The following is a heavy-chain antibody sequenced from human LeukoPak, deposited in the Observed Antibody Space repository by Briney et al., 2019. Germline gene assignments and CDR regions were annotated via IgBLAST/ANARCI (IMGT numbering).Heavy chain of an antibody. Sequence: PGGSLRLSCAASVFSFSNYVMSWVRQAPGKGRGWVSGIPGSGGSTYYADSVKGRFTISRDNSKNTLYLQMNSLRAEDTAVYYCAKGSVTLYGDCIDYWGQGTLVTVSS. D-gene: IGHD4-17*01. V-gene: IGHV3-23*01. CDR2: IPGSGGST. J-gene: IGHJ4*02. CDR1: VFSFSNYV. CDR3: AKGSVTLYGDCIDY.